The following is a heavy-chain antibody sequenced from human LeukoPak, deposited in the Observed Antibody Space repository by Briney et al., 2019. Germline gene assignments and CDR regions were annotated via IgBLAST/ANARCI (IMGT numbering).Heavy chain of an antibody. D-gene: IGHD1-26*01. CDR3: VKGRWELLV. V-gene: IGHV3-64D*06. CDR1: GLTFSSYA. J-gene: IGHJ4*02. CDR2: ISSNGGST. Sequence: GGSLRPSCSDSGLTFSSYAMHWVRQAPGKGLEYVSAISSNGGSTHYADSVKGRFTISRDNSKNTLYLQMSSLRAEDTAVYYCVKGRWELLVWGQGTLVTVSS.